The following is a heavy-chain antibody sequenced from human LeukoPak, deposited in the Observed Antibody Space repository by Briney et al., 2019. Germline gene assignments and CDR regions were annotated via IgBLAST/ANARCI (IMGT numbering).Heavy chain of an antibody. Sequence: GRSLRLSCAASGFTFSSYAMHWVRQAPGKGLEWVAIISYDGSNKYYADSVKGRFTISRDNSKNTLYLQMNSLRAEDTAVYYCAIAMVRGVIFWWGQGTLVTVSS. D-gene: IGHD3-10*01. V-gene: IGHV3-30-3*01. J-gene: IGHJ4*02. CDR2: ISYDGSNK. CDR1: GFTFSSYA. CDR3: AIAMVRGVIFW.